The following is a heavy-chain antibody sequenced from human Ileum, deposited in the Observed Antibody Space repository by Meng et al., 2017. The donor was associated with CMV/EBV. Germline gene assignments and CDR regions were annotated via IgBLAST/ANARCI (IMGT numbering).Heavy chain of an antibody. D-gene: IGHD5/OR15-5a*01. J-gene: IGHJ4*02. V-gene: IGHV4-39*07. Sequence: LQLQESGPGPVKPSDTLSLTCTVSGGSISSSTYYWGWVRQPPGKGLEWIGLMRSSGSSFYSPSLRSRVTMSVDTSKNQFSLKVNSVTAADTAVYYCARDSSGVSGTFDSWGQGTLVTVSS. CDR2: MRSSGSS. CDR1: GGSISSSTYY. CDR3: ARDSSGVSGTFDS.